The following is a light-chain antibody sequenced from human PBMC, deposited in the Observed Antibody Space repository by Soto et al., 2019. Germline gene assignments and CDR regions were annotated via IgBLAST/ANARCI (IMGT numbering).Light chain of an antibody. Sequence: QSVLTQPASVSGPPGQSITISCTRTSSDVGGYNYVSWYQQPPGKAPKLMIYEVSYRPSGVSNRFSGSKSGNTASLTISGLQAEDEANYYCSSYTSSSIPGVFGGGTKLTVL. CDR1: SSDVGGYNY. J-gene: IGLJ2*01. CDR2: EVS. CDR3: SSYTSSSIPGV. V-gene: IGLV2-14*01.